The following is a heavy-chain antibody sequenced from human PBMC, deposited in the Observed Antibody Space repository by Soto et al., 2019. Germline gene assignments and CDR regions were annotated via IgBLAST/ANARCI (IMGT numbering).Heavy chain of an antibody. D-gene: IGHD4-17*01. CDR2: IVVGSGNT. J-gene: IGHJ6*02. V-gene: IGHV1-58*01. Sequence: QMQLVQSGPEVKKPGTSVKVSCKASGFTFTSSAVQWVRQARGQRLEWIGWIVVGSGNTNYAQKFQERVTITRDMSTSTAYMELRSLRSEDTAVYYCAADSTTVTDYYYYYGMDVWGQGTTVTVSS. CDR3: AADSTTVTDYYYYYGMDV. CDR1: GFTFTSSA.